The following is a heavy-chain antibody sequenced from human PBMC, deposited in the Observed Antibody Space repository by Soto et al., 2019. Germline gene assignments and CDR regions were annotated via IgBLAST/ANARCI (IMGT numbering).Heavy chain of an antibody. CDR3: ARGSGIVALPGELEDVNYDY. Sequence: QVQLQQWGAGLVKPSETLSLSCAVYGQSFSGHSWAWIRQPPGKGLEWLGEINESGSTYYNPSLKSRGTISTDTSKNQFSLKLSSVSAADTAAYFCARGSGIVALPGELEDVNYDYWGQGTLVNVSS. D-gene: IGHD1-1*01. V-gene: IGHV4-34*01. CDR1: GQSFSGHS. CDR2: INESGST. J-gene: IGHJ4*02.